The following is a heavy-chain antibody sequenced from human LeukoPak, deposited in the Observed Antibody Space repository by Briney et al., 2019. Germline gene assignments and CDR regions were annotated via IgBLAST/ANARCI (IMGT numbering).Heavy chain of an antibody. J-gene: IGHJ3*02. V-gene: IGHV3-74*01. Sequence: GGSLRLSCAASGFTFSSYWMHWVRQAPGKGLVWVSRINSDGSSTSYADSVKGRFTISRDNAKNTLYLQMNSLRAEDTAVYYCAKDLTPRGYDFWSGYPIIGNDAFDIWGQGTMVTVSS. D-gene: IGHD3-3*01. CDR1: GFTFSSYW. CDR2: INSDGSST. CDR3: AKDLTPRGYDFWSGYPIIGNDAFDI.